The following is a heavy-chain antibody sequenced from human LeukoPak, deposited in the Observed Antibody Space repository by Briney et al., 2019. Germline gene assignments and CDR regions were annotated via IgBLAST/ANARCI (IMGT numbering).Heavy chain of an antibody. CDR2: INPNSGGT. V-gene: IGHV1-2*02. D-gene: IGHD3-3*01. J-gene: IGHJ4*02. CDR3: ARVAIYYDFWSGYYPPWYFDY. CDR1: GYTFTGYY. Sequence: ASVKVSCKASGYTFTGYYMHWVRQAPGQGLEWMGWINPNSGGTNYAQKFQGRVTMTRDTSISTAYMELSRLRSDDTAVYYCARVAIYYDFWSGYYPPWYFDYWGQGTLVTVSS.